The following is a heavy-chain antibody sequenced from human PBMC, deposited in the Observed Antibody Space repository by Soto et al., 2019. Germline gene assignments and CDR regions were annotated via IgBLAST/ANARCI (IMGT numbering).Heavy chain of an antibody. CDR2: ISYDGSNK. J-gene: IGHJ4*02. V-gene: IGHV3-30*03. D-gene: IGHD1-26*01. CDR1: GFTFSSYG. CDR3: ATSPRKYSGSYPI. Sequence: QVQLVESGGGVVQPGRSLRLSCAASGFTFSSYGMHWVRQAPGKGLEWVAVISYDGSNKYYADSVKGRFTISRDNSKNTLYLQMNSLRVEDTAVYYCATSPRKYSGSYPIWGQGTLVTVSS.